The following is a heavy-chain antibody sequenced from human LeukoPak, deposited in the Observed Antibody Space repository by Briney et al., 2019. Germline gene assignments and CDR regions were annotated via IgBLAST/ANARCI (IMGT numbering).Heavy chain of an antibody. J-gene: IGHJ5*02. Sequence: GGSLRLSCAASGFTFSFYGMHWVRQAPGKGLEWVAFIRYDATNKYYADFVKGRFTISRDNSKNTLYLQMNSLRLDDTAVYYCAKGGSYSSSWYLTVNWFDPWGQGTLVTVSS. CDR2: IRYDATNK. V-gene: IGHV3-30*02. CDR3: AKGGSYSSSWYLTVNWFDP. D-gene: IGHD6-13*01. CDR1: GFTFSFYG.